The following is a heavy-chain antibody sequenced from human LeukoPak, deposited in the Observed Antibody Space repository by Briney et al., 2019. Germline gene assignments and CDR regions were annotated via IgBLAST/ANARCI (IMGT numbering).Heavy chain of an antibody. CDR2: IYYSGST. Sequence: TPSLTCTVSGGSISSGGYYWSWIRQHPGKGLEWIGYIYYSGSTYYNPSLKSRVTISVDTSKNQFSLKLSSVTAADTAVYYCARDKTGTPNWFDPWGQGTLVTVSS. CDR3: ARDKTGTPNWFDP. D-gene: IGHD3-9*01. V-gene: IGHV4-31*03. J-gene: IGHJ5*02. CDR1: GGSISSGGYY.